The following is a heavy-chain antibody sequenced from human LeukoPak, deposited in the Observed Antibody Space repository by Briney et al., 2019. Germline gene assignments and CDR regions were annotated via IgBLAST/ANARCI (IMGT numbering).Heavy chain of an antibody. CDR3: AREGYYDYVWGSYRPSYLDY. CDR1: GGSFSGYY. Sequence: SETLSLTCAVYGGSFSGYYWSWIRKPPGKGLEWIGEINHSGSTNYNPSLKSRVTISIDTSKNQFSLKLSSVTAADTAVYYCAREGYYDYVWGSYRPSYLDYWGQGTLVTVSS. D-gene: IGHD3-16*02. J-gene: IGHJ4*02. CDR2: INHSGST. V-gene: IGHV4-34*01.